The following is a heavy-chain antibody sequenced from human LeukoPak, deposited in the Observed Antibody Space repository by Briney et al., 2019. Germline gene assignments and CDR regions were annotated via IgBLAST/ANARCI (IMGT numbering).Heavy chain of an antibody. V-gene: IGHV4-39*01. CDR1: GGSISSSSYY. Sequence: SETLSLTCTVSGGSISSSSYYWGWIRQPPGKGLEWIGSIYYSGSTYYNPSLKSRVTISVDTSKNQFSLKLSSVTAADTAVYYCARPAHPGAATPRYYYYYYMDVWGKGTTVTVSS. D-gene: IGHD2-15*01. CDR3: ARPAHPGAATPRYYYYYYMDV. CDR2: IYYSGST. J-gene: IGHJ6*03.